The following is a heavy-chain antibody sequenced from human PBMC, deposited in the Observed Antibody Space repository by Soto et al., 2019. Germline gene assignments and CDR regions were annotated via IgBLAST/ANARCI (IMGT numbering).Heavy chain of an antibody. J-gene: IGHJ4*02. CDR3: ASSIN. V-gene: IGHV3-33*01. CDR2: IWYDGSNK. CDR1: GFPFSSYG. Sequence: QVQLMESGGGVVQPGRSLRLSCAASGFPFSSYGMHWVRQAPGKGLDWVAVIWYDGSNKDYADSVKGRFTISRDNSKNTLFLQMNNLRVDDTAVYYCASSINWGQGTLVTVSS.